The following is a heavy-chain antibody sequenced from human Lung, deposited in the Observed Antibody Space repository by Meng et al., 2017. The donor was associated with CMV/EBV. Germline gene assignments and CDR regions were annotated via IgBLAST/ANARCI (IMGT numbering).Heavy chain of an antibody. J-gene: IGHJ6*02. CDR1: GYXFSSYW. D-gene: IGHD2-2*01. CDR3: SRAGRGKAEAAIYYYSGMDV. V-gene: IGHV5-51*01. CDR2: IYPGDSDT. Sequence: GGSXRLXCTGSGYXFSSYWIGWVRQMPGKGLEWMGIIYPGDSDTRYSPSFQGQVTISADKSISTAYLQWSSLKASDTAMYYCSRAGRGKAEAAIYYYSGMDVXGQGXTVTVSS.